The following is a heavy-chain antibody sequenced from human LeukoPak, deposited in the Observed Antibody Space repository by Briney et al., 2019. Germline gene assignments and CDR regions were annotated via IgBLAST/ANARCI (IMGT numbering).Heavy chain of an antibody. J-gene: IGHJ4*02. CDR2: IYYSGST. V-gene: IGHV4-59*08. CDR1: GGPISSYY. Sequence: SETLSLTCTVSGGPISSYYWSWIRQPPGNGLEWIGYIYYSGSTNYNPSLKSRVTISVDTSKNQFSLKLSSVTAADTAVYYCARSRRGSGWYYYWGQGTLVTVSS. D-gene: IGHD6-19*01. CDR3: ARSRRGSGWYYY.